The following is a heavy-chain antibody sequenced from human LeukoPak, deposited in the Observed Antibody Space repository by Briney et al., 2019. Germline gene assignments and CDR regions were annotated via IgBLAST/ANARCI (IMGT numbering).Heavy chain of an antibody. CDR1: GFTFSSYS. J-gene: IGHJ4*02. D-gene: IGHD3-22*01. CDR3: ARDNEDSSGYYGY. CDR2: ISSSSSYI. Sequence: GGSLRLSCAASGFTFSSYSMNWVRQAPGKGLEWVSSISSSSSYIYYADSVKGRFTISRDNAKNSLYLQMNSLRAEDTAVYYCARDNEDSSGYYGYWGQGTLVTVSS. V-gene: IGHV3-21*01.